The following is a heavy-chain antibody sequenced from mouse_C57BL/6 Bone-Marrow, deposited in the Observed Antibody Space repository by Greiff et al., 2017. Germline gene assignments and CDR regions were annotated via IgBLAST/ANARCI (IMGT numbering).Heavy chain of an antibody. Sequence: QVQLQQPGAELVKPGASVKLSCKASGYTFTSYWMHWVKQRPGQGLEWIGMIHPNSGSTNYNEKFKSKATLTVDKSSSTAYMQLSSLTSEDSAVYYCARAGTDYAMDYGGQGTSVTVSS. CDR2: IHPNSGST. V-gene: IGHV1-64*01. J-gene: IGHJ4*01. CDR1: GYTFTSYW. D-gene: IGHD3-3*01. CDR3: ARAGTDYAMDY.